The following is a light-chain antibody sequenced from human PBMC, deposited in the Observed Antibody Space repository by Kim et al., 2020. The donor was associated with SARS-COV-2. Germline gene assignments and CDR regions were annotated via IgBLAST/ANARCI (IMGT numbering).Light chain of an antibody. V-gene: IGKV3-11*01. CDR1: HNVGIH. CDR3: QQRGSWPPAVT. Sequence: PGEGPTPSCRASHNVGIHLAWYQQTPGQSPRLLIYDAAMRAAGIPDRFSGSGSGTDFTLTIGSLAPEDFAIYYCQQRGSWPPAVTFGGGTKLEI. J-gene: IGKJ4*01. CDR2: DAA.